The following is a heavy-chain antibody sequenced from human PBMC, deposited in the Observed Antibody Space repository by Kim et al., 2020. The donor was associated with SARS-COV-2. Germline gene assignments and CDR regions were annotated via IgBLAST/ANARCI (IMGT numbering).Heavy chain of an antibody. V-gene: IGHV3-23*01. D-gene: IGHD1-26*01. Sequence: ADSVKGRFTISRDNSKNTLYLQMNSLRAEDTAVYYCAKIGYSGSPGAFDIWGQGTMVTVSS. J-gene: IGHJ3*02. CDR3: AKIGYSGSPGAFDI.